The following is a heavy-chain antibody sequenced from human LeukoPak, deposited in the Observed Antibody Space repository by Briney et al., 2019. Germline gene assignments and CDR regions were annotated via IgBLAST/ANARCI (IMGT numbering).Heavy chain of an antibody. CDR3: ASTYYYDSSGYYFYGAFDI. CDR1: GYTFNGYY. J-gene: IGHJ3*02. D-gene: IGHD3-22*01. V-gene: IGHV1-2*02. Sequence: GASVKVSCKASGYTFNGYYMHWVRQAPGQGLEWMGWINPNSGGTNYAQKFQGRVTMTRDTSISTAYMELSRLRSDDTAVYYCASTYYYDSSGYYFYGAFDIWGQGTMVTVSS. CDR2: INPNSGGT.